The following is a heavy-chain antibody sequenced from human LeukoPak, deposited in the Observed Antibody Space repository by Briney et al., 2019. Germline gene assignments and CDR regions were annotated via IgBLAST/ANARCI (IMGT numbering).Heavy chain of an antibody. J-gene: IGHJ5*02. V-gene: IGHV1-18*01. Sequence: GASVKVSCKASGYTFTSYGISWVREAPAHELEWMGWISAYNGNTNYAQKLQGRVTMTTDTSTSTAYMELRSLRSDDTAVYYCARDLGSWYWFDPWGQGTLVTVSS. D-gene: IGHD6-13*01. CDR2: ISAYNGNT. CDR1: GYTFTSYG. CDR3: ARDLGSWYWFDP.